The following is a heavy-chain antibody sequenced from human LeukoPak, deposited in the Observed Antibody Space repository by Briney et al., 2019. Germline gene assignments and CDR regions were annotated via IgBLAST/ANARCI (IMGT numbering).Heavy chain of an antibody. Sequence: VASVKVSCKASGYTFTDYYMHWVQQAPGKGLEWMGRVDPEDGEVIYAEKVQGRVIITADTSTDTSYMELSSLRSEDTAIYYCATDDEEVATIYWGQGTRVTVSS. CDR1: GYTFTDYY. V-gene: IGHV1-69-2*01. CDR3: ATDDEEVATIY. D-gene: IGHD5-12*01. J-gene: IGHJ1*01. CDR2: VDPEDGEV.